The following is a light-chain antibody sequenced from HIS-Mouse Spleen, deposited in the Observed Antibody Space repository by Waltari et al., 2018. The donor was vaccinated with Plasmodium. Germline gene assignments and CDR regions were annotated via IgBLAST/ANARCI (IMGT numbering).Light chain of an antibody. J-gene: IGLJ1*01. CDR1: RSDVGGYNY. V-gene: IGLV2-14*01. Sequence: QSALTQPASVSGSPGQSITISCTGTRSDVGGYNYVYWYQQHPGKAPKLMIYEVSNRPSGVSNRFSGSKSGNTASLTISGLQAEDEADYYCSSYTSSSTLDVFGTGTKVTVL. CDR3: SSYTSSSTLDV. CDR2: EVS.